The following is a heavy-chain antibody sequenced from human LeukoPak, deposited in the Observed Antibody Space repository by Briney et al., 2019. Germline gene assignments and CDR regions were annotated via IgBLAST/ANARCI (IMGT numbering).Heavy chain of an antibody. V-gene: IGHV3-66*01. CDR1: GFTFSCNA. CDR2: IYRSGNT. D-gene: IGHD3-3*02. Sequence: GGSLSLSCAASGFTFSCNAMSWVRQAPGKGLEWVSVIYRSGNTNYADSVKGRFTISRDNSKNTLYPQMNSLRAEDTAVYYCARDLLISNTWCLGDYWGQGTLVTVSS. J-gene: IGHJ4*02. CDR3: ARDLLISNTWCLGDY.